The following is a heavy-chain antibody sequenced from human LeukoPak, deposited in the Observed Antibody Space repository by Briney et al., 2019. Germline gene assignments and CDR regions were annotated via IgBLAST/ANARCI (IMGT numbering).Heavy chain of an antibody. CDR2: IYYSGST. J-gene: IGHJ4*02. CDR1: GGSISSYY. CDR3: ARDIGYSSGWYDY. Sequence: KPSETLSLTCTVSGGSISSYYWSWIRQPPGKGLEWIGYIYYSGSTNYNPSLKSRVTMSVDTSKNQFSLNLSSVTAADTAVYYCARDIGYSSGWYDYWGQGTLVTVSS. V-gene: IGHV4-59*01. D-gene: IGHD6-19*01.